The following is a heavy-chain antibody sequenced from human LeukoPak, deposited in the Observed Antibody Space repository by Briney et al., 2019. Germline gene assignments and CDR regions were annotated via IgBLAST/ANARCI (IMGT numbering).Heavy chain of an antibody. D-gene: IGHD3-22*01. Sequence: ASVKVSCKASGYTFTGYYMHWVRQAPGQGLEWMGWINPNSGGTNYAQKFQGRVTMTRDTSISTAYMELSRLRSDDTAVYYCARDGEYYYDSSGYFPFGYWGRGTLVTVSS. CDR3: ARDGEYYYDSSGYFPFGY. V-gene: IGHV1-2*02. CDR1: GYTFTGYY. CDR2: INPNSGGT. J-gene: IGHJ4*02.